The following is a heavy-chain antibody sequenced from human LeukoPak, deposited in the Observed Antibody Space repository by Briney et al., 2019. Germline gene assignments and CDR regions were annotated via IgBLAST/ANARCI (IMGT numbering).Heavy chain of an antibody. V-gene: IGHV1-8*01. CDR2: MNPNSGNT. CDR3: ARVGRVGRGYCSGGSCYSEY. Sequence: ASVKVSCKASGYTFISYDINWVRQATGQGLEWMGWMNPNSGNTGYAQKFQGRVTMTRNTSISTAYMELSSLRSEDTAVYYCARVGRVGRGYCSGGSCYSEYWGQGTLVTVSS. J-gene: IGHJ4*02. CDR1: GYTFISYD. D-gene: IGHD2-15*01.